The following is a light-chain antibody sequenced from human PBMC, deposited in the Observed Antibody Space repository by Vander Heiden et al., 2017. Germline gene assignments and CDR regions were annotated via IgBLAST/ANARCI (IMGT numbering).Light chain of an antibody. CDR1: QSISSY. J-gene: IGKJ2*01. V-gene: IGKV1-39*01. Sequence: HMTQSPSSLSASVGDRVTITCRASQSISSYLNWYQQKPGKAPKRLIYAASSLQSGVPSRFSGSGSGTDFTLTISSLQPEDFATYYCQQSYSTPHTFGEGTKLEFK. CDR3: QQSYSTPHT. CDR2: AAS.